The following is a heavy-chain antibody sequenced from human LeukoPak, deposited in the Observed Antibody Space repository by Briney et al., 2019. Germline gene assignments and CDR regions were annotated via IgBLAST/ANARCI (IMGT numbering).Heavy chain of an antibody. CDR2: IRYDGSYT. CDR1: GFTFSSYD. Sequence: GGSLRLSCEASGFTFSSYDMHWVRQAPGKGLEWVAFIRYDGSYTYYADSVKGRFTISRDNSKNTLYLQMNSLRAEDTAVYYCARHWTTVVHEFDPWGQGTLVTVSS. CDR3: ARHWTTVVHEFDP. J-gene: IGHJ5*02. V-gene: IGHV3-30*02. D-gene: IGHD4-23*01.